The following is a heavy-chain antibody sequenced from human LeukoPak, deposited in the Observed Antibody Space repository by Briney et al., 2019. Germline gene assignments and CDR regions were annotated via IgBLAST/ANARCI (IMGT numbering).Heavy chain of an antibody. Sequence: ASVKVSCKASGYTFTGYYMHWVRQAPGQGLEWMGWINPNSGGTNYAQKFQGRVTMTRDTSISAAYMELSRLRSGDTAVYYCAAGGMVEMATSSPFDYWGQGTLVTVSS. CDR2: INPNSGGT. CDR1: GYTFTGYY. J-gene: IGHJ4*02. D-gene: IGHD5-24*01. V-gene: IGHV1-2*02. CDR3: AAGGMVEMATSSPFDY.